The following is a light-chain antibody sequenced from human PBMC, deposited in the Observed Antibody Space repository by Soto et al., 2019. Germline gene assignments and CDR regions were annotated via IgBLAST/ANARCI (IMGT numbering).Light chain of an antibody. V-gene: IGKV3-20*01. CDR1: QSVSNSY. CDR2: GAS. CDR3: QQYSSSPQYT. J-gene: IGKJ2*01. Sequence: EIVLTQSPGTLSLSPGERATLSCRASQSVSNSYLAWYQQKPGQAPRLLIYGASSSATGIPDRFSGSGSGTDFTLTIIRLEPEDFAVYYCQQYSSSPQYTFGQGTKLEIK.